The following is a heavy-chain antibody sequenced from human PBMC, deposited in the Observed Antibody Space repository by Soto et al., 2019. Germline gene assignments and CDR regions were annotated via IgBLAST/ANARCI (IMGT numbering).Heavy chain of an antibody. Sequence: GGSLRLSCTASGFTFSRHAMTWVRQAPGKGLEWVSGLSDSDGSSTSYADSVKGRFTISRDNAKNTLYLQKNSLRAEDTAVYFCARDQGYCSGGSCYVAGYWGQGTLVTVSS. V-gene: IGHV3-74*01. CDR3: ARDQGYCSGGSCYVAGY. CDR2: LSDSDGSST. D-gene: IGHD2-15*01. CDR1: GFTFSRHA. J-gene: IGHJ4*02.